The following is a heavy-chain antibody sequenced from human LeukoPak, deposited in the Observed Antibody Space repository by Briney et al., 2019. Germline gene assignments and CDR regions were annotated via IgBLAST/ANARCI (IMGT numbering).Heavy chain of an antibody. CDR2: INHSGST. CDR1: GGSFSGYY. D-gene: IGHD3-22*01. J-gene: IGHJ4*02. Sequence: SETLSLTCAVYGGSFSGYYWSWIRQPPGKGLEWIGEINHSGSTNCNPSLKSRATISVDTSKNQFSLKLSSVTAADTAVYYCARGADSSGYTFDYWGQGTLVTVSS. V-gene: IGHV4-34*01. CDR3: ARGADSSGYTFDY.